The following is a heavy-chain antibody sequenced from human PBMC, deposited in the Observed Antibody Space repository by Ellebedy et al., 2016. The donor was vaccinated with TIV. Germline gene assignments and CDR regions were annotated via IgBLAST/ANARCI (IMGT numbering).Heavy chain of an antibody. D-gene: IGHD6-19*01. CDR3: ARGEQWLATGY. J-gene: IGHJ4*02. CDR1: GYTFTGYY. CDR2: INPNSGGT. Sequence: ASVKVSXXASGYTFTGYYMHWVRQAPGQGLEWMGWINPNSGGTNYAQKFQGRVTMTTDTSTSTAYMELRRLRSDDTAVYYCARGEQWLATGYWGQGTLVTVSS. V-gene: IGHV1-2*02.